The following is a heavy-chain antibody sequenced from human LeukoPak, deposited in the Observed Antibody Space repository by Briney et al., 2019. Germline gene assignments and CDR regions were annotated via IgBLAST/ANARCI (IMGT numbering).Heavy chain of an antibody. Sequence: PGGSLRLSCAGSGFTFNGYSMHWVRQAPGKGLEWVAVISYDGSNKYYADSVKGRFTISRDNSKNTLYLQMNSLRAEDTAVYYCAKGMEGNFDYWGQGTLVTVSS. CDR1: GFTFNGYS. D-gene: IGHD1-1*01. J-gene: IGHJ4*02. CDR3: AKGMEGNFDY. V-gene: IGHV3-30*18. CDR2: ISYDGSNK.